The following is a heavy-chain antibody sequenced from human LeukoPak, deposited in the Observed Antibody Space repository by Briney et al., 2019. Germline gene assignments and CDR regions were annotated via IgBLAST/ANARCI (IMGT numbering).Heavy chain of an antibody. V-gene: IGHV3-30*04. CDR1: GFTFSSYA. D-gene: IGHD6-19*01. Sequence: GRSLRLSCAASGFTFSSYAIHWVRQAPGKGLEWVAVISYDGSNKYYADSVKGRFTISRDNSKNTVYLQMNSLRAEDTAVYYCARAPRSGWYYFDFWGQGTLVTVSS. CDR2: ISYDGSNK. J-gene: IGHJ4*02. CDR3: ARAPRSGWYYFDF.